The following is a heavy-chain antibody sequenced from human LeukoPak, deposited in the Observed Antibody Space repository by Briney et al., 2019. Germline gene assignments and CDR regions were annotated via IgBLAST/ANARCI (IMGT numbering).Heavy chain of an antibody. CDR2: INHSGST. Sequence: KSSETLSLACAVYGGSFSGYYWSWLRQPPGKGREWVGEINHSGSTNYNPSLKSRVTITVDTSKNQISLKLSSVSAADTAVYYCARRFGSTSCYYDYWSQGTLVTVAS. CDR1: GGSFSGYY. V-gene: IGHV4-34*01. J-gene: IGHJ4*02. D-gene: IGHD2-2*01. CDR3: ARRFGSTSCYYDY.